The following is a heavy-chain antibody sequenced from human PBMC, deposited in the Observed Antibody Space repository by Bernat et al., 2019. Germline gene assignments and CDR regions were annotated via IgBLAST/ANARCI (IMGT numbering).Heavy chain of an antibody. CDR2: IYYSGST. V-gene: IGHV4-39*01. D-gene: IGHD1-26*01. Sequence: QLQLQESGPGLVKPSETLSLTCTVSGGSINYGTYYWGWIRQPPGKGLGWIGSIYYSGSTYYDPSLKSRATISVDTSKNQFSLKLTSVTAADAAVFYCAMSSGRYSNDAFDIWGRGTMVTDSS. CDR3: AMSSGRYSNDAFDI. J-gene: IGHJ3*02. CDR1: GGSINYGTYY.